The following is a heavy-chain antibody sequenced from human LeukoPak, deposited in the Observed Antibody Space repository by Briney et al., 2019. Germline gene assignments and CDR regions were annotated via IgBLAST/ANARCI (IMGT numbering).Heavy chain of an antibody. D-gene: IGHD2-21*02. CDR2: IYPGDSDT. Sequence: GESLKISCKGSGYSFTSYWIGWVRQMPGKGLEWMGIIYPGDSDTRYSPSFQGQVTISADKSISTAYLQWSSLKASDTAMYYCARVDLGYCGGDWPPWFDPWGQGTLVTVSS. J-gene: IGHJ5*02. CDR3: ARVDLGYCGGDWPPWFDP. V-gene: IGHV5-51*01. CDR1: GYSFTSYW.